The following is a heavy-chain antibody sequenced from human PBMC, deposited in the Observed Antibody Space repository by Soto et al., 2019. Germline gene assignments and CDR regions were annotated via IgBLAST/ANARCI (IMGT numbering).Heavy chain of an antibody. CDR2: IYYSGST. J-gene: IGHJ6*02. D-gene: IGHD2-15*01. CDR3: ARAVVVAATLPYYYGMDV. CDR1: GGSVSSGSYY. V-gene: IGHV4-61*01. Sequence: PFETLSLTCTVSGGSVSSGSYYWSWIRQPPGKGLEWIGYIYYSGSTNYNPSLKSRVTISVDTSKNQFSLKLSSVTAADTAVYYCARAVVVAATLPYYYGMDVWGQGTTVTVS.